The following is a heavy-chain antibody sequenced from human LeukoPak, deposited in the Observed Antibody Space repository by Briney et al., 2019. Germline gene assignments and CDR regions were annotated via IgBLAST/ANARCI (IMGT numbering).Heavy chain of an antibody. Sequence: SETLSLTCTVSGGSVSSSSYYWGWIRHPPGKGLEWIGSIYYSGSTYYNPSLRSRVTISVDTSKNQFSLKLSSVTAADTAVYYCARHERALGAFDIWGQGTMVTVSS. V-gene: IGHV4-39*01. CDR3: ARHERALGAFDI. CDR1: GGSVSSSSYY. CDR2: IYYSGST. D-gene: IGHD6-25*01. J-gene: IGHJ3*02.